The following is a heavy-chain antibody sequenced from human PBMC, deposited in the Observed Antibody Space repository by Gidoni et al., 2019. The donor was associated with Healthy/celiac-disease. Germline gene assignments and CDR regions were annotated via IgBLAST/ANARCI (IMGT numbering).Heavy chain of an antibody. Sequence: QVQLVESGGGLVKPGGSLSLSGAASGFTFGDYYMSWIREAPGKGLEWVSYISSSVSTIYYAASVKGRFTISRDNAKNSLYLQMNSLRAEDTAVYYWASWVAGAKLDYWGQGTLVTVSS. J-gene: IGHJ4*02. V-gene: IGHV3-11*01. CDR1: GFTFGDYY. D-gene: IGHD6-19*01. CDR2: ISSSVSTI. CDR3: ASWVAGAKLDY.